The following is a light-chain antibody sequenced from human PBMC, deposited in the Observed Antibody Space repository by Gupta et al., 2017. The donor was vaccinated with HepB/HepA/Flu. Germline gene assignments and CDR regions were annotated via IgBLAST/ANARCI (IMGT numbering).Light chain of an antibody. Sequence: SALTQPASVSGSPGQSITISCTGTSSDVGGYNFVSWYQQHPGKAPKFMIYDVNNRPSGVSNRFSGSKSGNTASLTISGLQPEDEADYYCSSFTKSGHLVFGGGTKLTVL. CDR2: DVN. CDR1: SSDVGGYNF. J-gene: IGLJ3*02. CDR3: SSFTKSGHLV. V-gene: IGLV2-14*03.